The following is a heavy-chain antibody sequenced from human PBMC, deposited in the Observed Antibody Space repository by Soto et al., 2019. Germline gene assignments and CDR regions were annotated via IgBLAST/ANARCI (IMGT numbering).Heavy chain of an antibody. CDR3: ASPTMTSTSFYYAMDV. CDR2: INPTDSET. CDR1: GRRFTTYW. Sequence: XESLNISCKTSGRRFTTYWISWVRQMPGKGLEYMGKINPTDSETNYSPSFEGHVTFSVDRSTSTAYVRWNSLKASDTAMYYCASPTMTSTSFYYAMDVWGQGTTVTVSS. J-gene: IGHJ6*02. V-gene: IGHV5-10-1*01. D-gene: IGHD4-17*01.